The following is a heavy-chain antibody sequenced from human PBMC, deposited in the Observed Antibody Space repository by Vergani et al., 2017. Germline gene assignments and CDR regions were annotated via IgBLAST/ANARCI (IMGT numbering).Heavy chain of an antibody. V-gene: IGHV4-61*02. Sequence: QVQLQESGPGLVKPSQTLSLTCTVSGGSISSGSYYWSWIRQPAGKGPEWIGRIYTSGSTNYNPSLKSRVTISVDTSKNQFSLKLSSVTAADTAVYYCARVAGYSSYADYWGQGTLVTVSS. J-gene: IGHJ4*02. CDR1: GGSISSGSYY. CDR2: IYTSGST. D-gene: IGHD6-13*01. CDR3: ARVAGYSSYADY.